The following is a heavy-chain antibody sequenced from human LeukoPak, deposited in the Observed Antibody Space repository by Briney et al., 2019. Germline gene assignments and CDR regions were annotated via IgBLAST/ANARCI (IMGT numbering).Heavy chain of an antibody. Sequence: SVKVSCKASGGTFSSYAISWVRQAPGQGLEWMGRIIPIFSIANYAQKFQGRVTITADKSTSTAYMELSSLRSEDTAVYYCARLPVAAAGTDYYGMDVWGQGTTVTVSS. D-gene: IGHD6-13*01. V-gene: IGHV1-69*04. CDR2: IIPIFSIA. CDR3: ARLPVAAAGTDYYGMDV. CDR1: GGTFSSYA. J-gene: IGHJ6*02.